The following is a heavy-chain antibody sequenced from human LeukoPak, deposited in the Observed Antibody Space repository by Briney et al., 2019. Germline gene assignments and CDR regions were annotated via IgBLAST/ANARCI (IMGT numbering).Heavy chain of an antibody. CDR2: IYHSGST. V-gene: IGHV4-4*02. CDR1: GGSISSSKW. CDR3: ARARPLTGYYPLDY. J-gene: IGHJ4*02. Sequence: PSGALSLTCAVSGGSISSSKWWSWVRQPPGKGLEWIGEIYHSGSTNYNPSLKSRVTISVDKSKNQFSLKLSSVTAADTAVYYCARARPLTGYYPLDYWGQGTLVTVSS. D-gene: IGHD3-9*01.